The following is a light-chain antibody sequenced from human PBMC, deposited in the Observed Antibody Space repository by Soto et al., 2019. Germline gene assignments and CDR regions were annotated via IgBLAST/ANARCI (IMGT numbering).Light chain of an antibody. CDR2: GAS. CDR1: QSVSTN. V-gene: IGKV3-15*01. CDR3: QQYTYWPPWT. J-gene: IGKJ1*01. Sequence: VMTQSPATLSVSPGERATLSCRASQSVSTNLAWYQQIPGQAPRLLIYGASTRATGIPARFSGSGSGTEFTLTISSLQSEDFAVYYCQQYTYWPPWTFGQGTKVDIK.